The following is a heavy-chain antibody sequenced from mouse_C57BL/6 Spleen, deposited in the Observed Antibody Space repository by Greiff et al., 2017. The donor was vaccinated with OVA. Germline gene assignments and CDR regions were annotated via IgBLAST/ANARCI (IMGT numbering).Heavy chain of an antibody. CDR2: ISSGGSYT. J-gene: IGHJ2*01. V-gene: IGHV5-6*01. CDR1: GFTFSSYG. Sequence: EVMLVESGGDLVKPGGSLKLSCAASGFTFSSYGMSWVRQTPDKRLEWVATISSGGSYTYYPDSVKGRFTISRDNAKNTLYLQMSSLKSEDTAMYYCARQDRDFDYWGQGTTLTVSS. CDR3: ARQDRDFDY.